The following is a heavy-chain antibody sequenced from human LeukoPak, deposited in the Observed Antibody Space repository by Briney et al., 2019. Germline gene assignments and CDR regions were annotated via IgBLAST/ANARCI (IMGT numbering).Heavy chain of an antibody. CDR1: GGSFSGYY. CDR3: ARHGVDTAIDGY. Sequence: PSETLSLTCAVYGGSFSGYYWSWIRQPPGKGLEWIGEINHSGSTNYNPSLKSRVTISVDTSKNQFSLKLSSVTAADTAVYYCARHGVDTAIDGYWGQGTLVTVSS. CDR2: INHSGST. V-gene: IGHV4-34*01. D-gene: IGHD5-18*01. J-gene: IGHJ4*02.